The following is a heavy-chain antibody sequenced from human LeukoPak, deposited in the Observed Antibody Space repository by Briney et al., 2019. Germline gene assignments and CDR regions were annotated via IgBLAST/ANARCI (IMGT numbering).Heavy chain of an antibody. J-gene: IGHJ6*03. Sequence: GGSLRLSCTASGFSFSNYYMVWVRQAPGKGLEWVSAISGSGGSTYYADSVKGRFTISRDNSKNTLYLQMNSLRAEDTAVYYCAKDLYCSSTSCYMDVWGKGTTVTVSS. V-gene: IGHV3-23*01. CDR1: GFSFSNYY. CDR3: AKDLYCSSTSCYMDV. D-gene: IGHD2-2*01. CDR2: ISGSGGST.